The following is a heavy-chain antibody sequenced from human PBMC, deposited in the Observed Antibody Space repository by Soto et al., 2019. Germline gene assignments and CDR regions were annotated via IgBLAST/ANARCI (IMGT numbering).Heavy chain of an antibody. CDR1: GFTFSSYG. D-gene: IGHD6-6*01. V-gene: IGHV3-33*01. J-gene: IGHJ4*02. CDR3: ARGRRSSIAAQELLVDY. CDR2: IWYDGSNK. Sequence: GGSLRLSCAASGFTFSSYGMHWVRQAPGKGLEWVAVIWYDGSNKYYADSVKGRFTISRDNSKNTLYLQMNSLRAEDTAVYYCARGRRSSIAAQELLVDYWGQGTLVTVSS.